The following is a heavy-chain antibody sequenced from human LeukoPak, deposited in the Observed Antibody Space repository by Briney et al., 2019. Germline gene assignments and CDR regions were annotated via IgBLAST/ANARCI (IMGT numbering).Heavy chain of an antibody. D-gene: IGHD3-3*01. CDR2: IIPIFGTA. J-gene: IGHJ5*02. CDR1: GGTFSSYA. Sequence: ASVKVSCKASGGTFSSYAISWVRQAPGQGLEWMGGIIPIFGTANYAQKFQGRVTITADESTSTAYMELSSLRSEDTAVYYCARALEWPSNWFDPWGQGTLVTVSS. V-gene: IGHV1-69*13. CDR3: ARALEWPSNWFDP.